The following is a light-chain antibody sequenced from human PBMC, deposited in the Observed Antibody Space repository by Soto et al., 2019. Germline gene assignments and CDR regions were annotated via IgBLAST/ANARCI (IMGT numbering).Light chain of an antibody. V-gene: IGKV1-39*01. J-gene: IGKJ5*01. Sequence: HTTPSPPFVGATLRDRAALTFRASQGISTYLGWYQQKPGKAPKLLIYAASSLQTGVPSRFSGSGSGTDFTLTISSLQPEDFATYYCQQSYSTPITFGQGKRLEIK. CDR3: QQSYSTPIT. CDR1: QGISTY. CDR2: AAS.